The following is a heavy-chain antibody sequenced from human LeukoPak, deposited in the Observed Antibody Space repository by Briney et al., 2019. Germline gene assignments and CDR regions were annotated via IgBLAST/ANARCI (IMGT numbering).Heavy chain of an antibody. CDR3: AKERRHSGCFVRDAFDI. V-gene: IGHV3-23*01. CDR1: GFTFSSYA. D-gene: IGHD1-26*01. J-gene: IGHJ3*02. CDR2: ISGSGGST. Sequence: GGSLRLSCAASGFTFSSYAMSWVRQAPGKGLEWVSAISGSGGSTHSAHPVKGPFTISRDSSKNTLYLQMNSLRAEDTAIYYCAKERRHSGCFVRDAFDIWGQGTMVTVSS.